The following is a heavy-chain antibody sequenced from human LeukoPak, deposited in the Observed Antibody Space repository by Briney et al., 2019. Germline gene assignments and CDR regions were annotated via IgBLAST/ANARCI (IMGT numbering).Heavy chain of an antibody. CDR1: GFTFDNYA. CDR3: ARGLGRGGTDY. D-gene: IGHD2-15*01. CDR2: IGAGGENT. Sequence: PGGSLRLSCAASGFTFDNYAMSWVRQAPGKGLEWVSTIGAGGENTYYADSVKGRFTISRDNSKNTLYLQMNSLRAEDTAVYYCARGLGRGGTDYWGQGTLVTVSS. J-gene: IGHJ4*02. V-gene: IGHV3-23*01.